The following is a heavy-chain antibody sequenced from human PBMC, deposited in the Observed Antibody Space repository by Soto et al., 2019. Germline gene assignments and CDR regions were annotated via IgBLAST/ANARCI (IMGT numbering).Heavy chain of an antibody. Sequence: QVQLVQSGAEVKKPASSVKVSCTAPGVTFSTYAISWVRQAPGQGLEWMGGIIPMFGTANYAQRLQDRVTITADESTNTVYMELSSLRSEDTAVYFCASGIQLWLRRINNGYSGWGQGTLVTVSS. J-gene: IGHJ4*02. D-gene: IGHD5-18*01. V-gene: IGHV1-69*12. CDR3: ASGIQLWLRRINNGYSG. CDR2: IIPMFGTA. CDR1: GVTFSTYA.